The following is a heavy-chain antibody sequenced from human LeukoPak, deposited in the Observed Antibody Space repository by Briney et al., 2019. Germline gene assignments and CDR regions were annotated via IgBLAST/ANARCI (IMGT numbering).Heavy chain of an antibody. Sequence: PGGSLRLSCAASGFTFSSYLMSWVRQAPGKGLEWVANIKQDGSEKYYVDSVKGRFTISRDNAKNSLYLQMNSLRAEDTAVYYCARDQLRRYWFDPWGQGTLVTVSS. CDR3: ARDQLRRYWFDP. J-gene: IGHJ5*02. CDR1: GFTFSSYL. D-gene: IGHD2-2*01. V-gene: IGHV3-7*01. CDR2: IKQDGSEK.